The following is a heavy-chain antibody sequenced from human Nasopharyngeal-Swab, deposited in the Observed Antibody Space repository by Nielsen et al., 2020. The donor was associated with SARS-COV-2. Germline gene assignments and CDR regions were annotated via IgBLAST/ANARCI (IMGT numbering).Heavy chain of an antibody. J-gene: IGHJ5*02. CDR1: AGTISSYA. CDR3: ARGISSQPVHEGWFDP. Sequence: SAKVTCKAAAGTISSYAISCVRQAPGQGLEWMGGIIPIFGTANYAQKFQGRVTITADESTSTAYMELSSLRSEDTAVYYCARGISSQPVHEGWFDPWGQGTLVTVSS. CDR2: IIPIFGTA. D-gene: IGHD3-3*02. V-gene: IGHV1-69*13.